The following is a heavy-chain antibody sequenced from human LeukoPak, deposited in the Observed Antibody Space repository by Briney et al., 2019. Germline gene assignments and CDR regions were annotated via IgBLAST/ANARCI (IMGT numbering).Heavy chain of an antibody. D-gene: IGHD3-3*01. V-gene: IGHV4-39*01. CDR3: ARRGSGYYGGFDY. CDR1: GFTFSNYW. J-gene: IGHJ4*02. Sequence: PGGSLRLSCAASGFTFSNYWMSWVRQAPGKGLECIGIIYYSGSAYNNPSLESRVTISVDTSKNQFSLKLTSVTAADTAVYYCARRGSGYYGGFDYWGQGTLVTVSS. CDR2: IYYSGSA.